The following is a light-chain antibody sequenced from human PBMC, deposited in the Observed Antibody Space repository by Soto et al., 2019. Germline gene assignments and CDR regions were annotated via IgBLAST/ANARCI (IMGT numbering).Light chain of an antibody. CDR1: QSISSW. V-gene: IGKV1-5*01. CDR2: DAS. CDR3: QQYNSYSQT. Sequence: DIRMTQSPSTLPASVGDRVTITCRASQSISSWLAWYQQKPGKAPKLLIYDASSLESGVPSRFSGSGSGTEFTLTISSLQPDDFATYYCQQYNSYSQTFGQGTKLEIK. J-gene: IGKJ2*01.